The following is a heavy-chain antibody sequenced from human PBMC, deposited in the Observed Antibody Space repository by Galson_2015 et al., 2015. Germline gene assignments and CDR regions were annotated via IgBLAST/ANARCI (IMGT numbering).Heavy chain of an antibody. J-gene: IGHJ4*02. V-gene: IGHV3-7*01. D-gene: IGHD1-26*01. CDR2: VKQDGSEK. CDR1: GFTFSNYW. Sequence: SLRLSCAASGFTFSNYWMAWVRQAPGKGLEWVANVKQDGSEKHYVDSVMGRFTISRDNAKNSLYLQMNSLRAVDTAVYYCARDSRTEYSGNYFVQDSWGQGTLVIVSS. CDR3: ARDSRTEYSGNYFVQDS.